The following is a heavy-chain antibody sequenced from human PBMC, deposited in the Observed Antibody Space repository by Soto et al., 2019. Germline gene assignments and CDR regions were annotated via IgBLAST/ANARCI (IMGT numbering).Heavy chain of an antibody. D-gene: IGHD5-18*01. CDR3: ARERYSYGPYYFDY. CDR2: ITSSGSTT. CDR1: GFTFSDYY. V-gene: IGHV3-11*01. J-gene: IGHJ4*02. Sequence: LRLSCAASGFTFSDYYMSWIRQAPGKGLEWGSSITSSGSTTYYTDSVKGRFTISRDNAKNSLYLQMNSLRAEDTAVYYCARERYSYGPYYFDYWGQGTLVTVSS.